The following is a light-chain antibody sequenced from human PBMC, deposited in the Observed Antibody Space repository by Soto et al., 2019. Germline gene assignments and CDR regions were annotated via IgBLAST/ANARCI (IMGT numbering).Light chain of an antibody. CDR3: QQRYNWPRIT. Sequence: ETMMTQSPVTLSVSPGERATLSCRASQSISNKLAWYQQKPGQAPRLLIYDASTRATGIPARFSGSGSGTDFTLTISSLEAEDFAVYYCQQRYNWPRITFGQGTRLEIK. V-gene: IGKV3-15*01. CDR1: QSISNK. CDR2: DAS. J-gene: IGKJ5*01.